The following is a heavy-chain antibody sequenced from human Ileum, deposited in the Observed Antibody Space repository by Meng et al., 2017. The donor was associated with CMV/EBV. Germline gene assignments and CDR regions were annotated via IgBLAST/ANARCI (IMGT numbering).Heavy chain of an antibody. J-gene: IGHJ4*02. Sequence: GGSLRLSCGASGFNFPNFWMTWFRQAQGKGLEWVANIKQDGSEKFYVDSVKGRFTISKENAKNPMYLQLDSLRVEDTAVYYCTRRRNYDCRNGYYSGGFDSWGQGTMVTVSS. CDR2: IKQDGSEK. D-gene: IGHD3-3*01. CDR1: GFNFPNFW. CDR3: TRRRNYDCRNGYYSGGFDS. V-gene: IGHV3-7*01.